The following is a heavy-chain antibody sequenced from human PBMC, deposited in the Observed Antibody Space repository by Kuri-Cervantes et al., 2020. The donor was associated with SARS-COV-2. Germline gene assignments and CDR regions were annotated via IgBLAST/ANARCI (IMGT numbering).Heavy chain of an antibody. CDR1: VYTFRTHS. J-gene: IGHJ4*02. Sequence: ASVKVSCKTSVYTFRTHSFSWVRQAPGQGLEWMGWISTYNGNTDYAQKFQGRVTLTTDTSSSTIYMGLRSLKSDDTAMYYCARDGAFYDYWGQGTLVTVSS. V-gene: IGHV1-18*01. CDR2: ISTYNGNT. CDR3: ARDGAFYDY. D-gene: IGHD2/OR15-2a*01.